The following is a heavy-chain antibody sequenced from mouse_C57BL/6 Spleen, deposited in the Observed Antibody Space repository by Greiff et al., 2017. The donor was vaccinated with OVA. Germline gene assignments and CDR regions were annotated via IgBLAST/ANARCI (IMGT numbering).Heavy chain of an antibody. CDR1: GYTFTSYG. D-gene: IGHD1-1*01. Sequence: VQLQESGAELARPGASVKLSCKASGYTFTSYGISWVKQRTGQGLEWIGEIYPRSGNTYYNEKFKGKATLTADKSSSTAYMELRSLTSEDSAVYFCAREGSTVVGNYFDYWGQGTTLTVSS. V-gene: IGHV1-81*01. CDR2: IYPRSGNT. CDR3: AREGSTVVGNYFDY. J-gene: IGHJ2*01.